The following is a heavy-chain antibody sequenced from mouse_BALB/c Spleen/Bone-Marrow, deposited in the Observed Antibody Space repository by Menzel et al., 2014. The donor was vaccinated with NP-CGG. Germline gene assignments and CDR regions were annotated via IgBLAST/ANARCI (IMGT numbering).Heavy chain of an antibody. Sequence: QVQLKESGPGLVHPSQSLSITCTVSGFSLTSYDIHWVRQSPGKGLEWLGVIWSGGSTDYNAVFISRLSISKDNSKSQVFFKMYSLQADDTAIYYCARKSSYDGFHTMDQWGQGTSVTVSS. V-gene: IGHV2-4-1*01. CDR3: ARKSSYDGFHTMDQ. J-gene: IGHJ4*01. D-gene: IGHD2-3*01. CDR2: IWSGGST. CDR1: GFSLTSYD.